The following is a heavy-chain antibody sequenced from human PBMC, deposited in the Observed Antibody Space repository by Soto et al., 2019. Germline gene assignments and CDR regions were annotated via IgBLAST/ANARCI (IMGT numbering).Heavy chain of an antibody. CDR1: GASIGSGDDY. J-gene: IGHJ5*02. Sequence: SETLSLTCSVSGASIGSGDDYWTWIHQSPGKGLEWIGYISDSGSTFYNPSLRSRLTIALDTSKNHFSLKLNSVTAADTAVYYCAKYQPPEFDPWGHGIPVTVSS. CDR2: ISDSGST. D-gene: IGHD2-2*01. CDR3: AKYQPPEFDP. V-gene: IGHV4-30-4*08.